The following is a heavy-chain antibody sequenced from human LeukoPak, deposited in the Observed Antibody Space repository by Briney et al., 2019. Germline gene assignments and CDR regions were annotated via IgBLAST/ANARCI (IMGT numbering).Heavy chain of an antibody. Sequence: GGSLRLSCAASGFTFSSYSMNWVRQAPGKGLEWVSSISSSSSYIYYPDSVKGRFTISRDNSKNTLFLQMDSLRPEDTARYYCAKDEGGSLEAPYPALDFWGQGTMVTVSS. V-gene: IGHV3-21*04. D-gene: IGHD3-16*01. J-gene: IGHJ3*01. CDR1: GFTFSSYS. CDR2: ISSSSSYI. CDR3: AKDEGGSLEAPYPALDF.